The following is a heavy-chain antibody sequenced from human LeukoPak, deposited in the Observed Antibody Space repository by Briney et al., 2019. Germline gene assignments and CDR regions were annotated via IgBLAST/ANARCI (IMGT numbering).Heavy chain of an antibody. CDR3: AKGDSSSAAVCDY. D-gene: IGHD6-6*01. CDR1: GFTVSGNY. V-gene: IGHV3-66*01. CDR2: IFNTGST. J-gene: IGHJ4*02. Sequence: GGSLRLSCAASGFTVSGNYMSWVRQAPGKGLEWVSLIFNTGSTYYADSVKGRFIISRDNSKNTLYLQMNSLRAEDTAIYYCAKGDSSSAAVCDYWGQGTLVTVSS.